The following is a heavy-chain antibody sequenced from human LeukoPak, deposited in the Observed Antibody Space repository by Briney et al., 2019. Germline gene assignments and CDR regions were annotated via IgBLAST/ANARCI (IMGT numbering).Heavy chain of an antibody. J-gene: IGHJ4*02. CDR1: GFTFSSYS. D-gene: IGHD5-24*01. CDR2: ISSSSSYI. V-gene: IGHV3-21*01. Sequence: PGGSLRLSCAASGFTFSSYSMNWVRQAPGKGLEWVSCISSSSSYIYYADSVKGRFTISRDNAKNSLYLQMNSLRAEDTAVYCCARDSVSPEMATIFPFDYWGQGTLVTVSS. CDR3: ARDSVSPEMATIFPFDY.